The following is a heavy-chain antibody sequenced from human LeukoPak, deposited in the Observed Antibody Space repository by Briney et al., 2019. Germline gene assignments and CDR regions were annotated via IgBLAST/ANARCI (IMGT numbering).Heavy chain of an antibody. V-gene: IGHV3-64*01. D-gene: IGHD1-26*01. CDR2: ISSNGGST. CDR3: AKDRFEWELPSPPDY. Sequence: GGSLRLSCAASGFTFSSYAMHWVRQAPGKGLEYVSAISSNGGSTYYANSVKGRFTISRDNSKNTLYLQMGSLRAEDMAVYYCAKDRFEWELPSPPDYWGQGTLVTVSS. J-gene: IGHJ4*02. CDR1: GFTFSSYA.